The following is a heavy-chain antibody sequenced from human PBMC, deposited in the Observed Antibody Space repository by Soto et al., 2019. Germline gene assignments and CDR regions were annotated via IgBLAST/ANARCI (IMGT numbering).Heavy chain of an antibody. V-gene: IGHV3-7*01. Sequence: EVQLVESGGALVQPGGSLRLSCAASGFPFTVFWMSWVRQVQGKGLEWVANINQGGSERYYVDSVKGRFTISRDNADNSVYLQMNSLRVEDTAVYDCASDRPTQLLGQSYKYCGQGTVVTIS. J-gene: IGHJ1*01. CDR1: GFPFTVFW. CDR3: ASDRPTQLLGQSYKY. D-gene: IGHD1-1*01. CDR2: INQGGSER.